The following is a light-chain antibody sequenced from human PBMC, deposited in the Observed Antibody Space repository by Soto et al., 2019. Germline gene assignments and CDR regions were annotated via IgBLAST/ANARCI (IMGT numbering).Light chain of an antibody. CDR1: SSNIGSNT. Sequence: QSVLTQPPSASVTPGQRVTIPCSGSSSNIGSNTVNWYQQLPGTAPKLLIYSNNQRPSGVPDRFSGSKSGTSASLAISGLQSEDEADYYCAAWDDSLNGYVFGTGTNVTVL. J-gene: IGLJ1*01. CDR2: SNN. CDR3: AAWDDSLNGYV. V-gene: IGLV1-44*01.